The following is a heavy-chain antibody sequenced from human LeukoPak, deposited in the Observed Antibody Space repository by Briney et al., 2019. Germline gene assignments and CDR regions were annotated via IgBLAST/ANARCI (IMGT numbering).Heavy chain of an antibody. CDR1: GYTFTSYD. CDR3: ARSYYYDSSGHYYGNWFDP. V-gene: IGHV1-8*03. Sequence: ASVKVSCKASGYTFTSYDINWVRQATGQGLEWMGWKNPNSGNTGYAQKFQGRVTITRNTSISTAYMELSSLRPEDTAVYYCARSYYYDSSGHYYGNWFDPWGQGTLVTVSS. CDR2: KNPNSGNT. J-gene: IGHJ5*02. D-gene: IGHD3-22*01.